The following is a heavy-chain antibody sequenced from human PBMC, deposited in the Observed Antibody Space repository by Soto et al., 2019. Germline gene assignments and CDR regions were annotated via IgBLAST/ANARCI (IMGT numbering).Heavy chain of an antibody. CDR3: TRDKGDKVAYGMDV. D-gene: IGHD3-16*01. CDR1: GFTVSSCE. Sequence: GGSLRLSCAVSGFTVSSCEMSWVRQAPGKGLEWVSYINTGGVTIYADSVKGRFTISRDNAQNSLLMQMNSLRAEDTAIYYCTRDKGDKVAYGMDVWGQGTTVTVSS. V-gene: IGHV3-48*03. CDR2: INTGGVTI. J-gene: IGHJ6*02.